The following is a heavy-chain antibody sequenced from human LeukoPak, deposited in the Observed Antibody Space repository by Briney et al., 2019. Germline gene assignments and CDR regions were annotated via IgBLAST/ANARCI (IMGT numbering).Heavy chain of an antibody. Sequence: GGSLRLSCAASGFTFDDYAMHWVRQAPGKGLEWVSGISWNSGSIGYADSVKGRFTISRDNAKNSLYLQMNSLRAEDTALYYCARDRPIAVAVHYFDYWGQGTLVTVSS. CDR2: ISWNSGSI. J-gene: IGHJ4*02. V-gene: IGHV3-9*01. CDR3: ARDRPIAVAVHYFDY. D-gene: IGHD6-19*01. CDR1: GFTFDDYA.